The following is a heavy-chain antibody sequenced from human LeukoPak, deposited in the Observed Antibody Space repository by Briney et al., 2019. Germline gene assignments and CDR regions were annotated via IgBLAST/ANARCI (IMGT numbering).Heavy chain of an antibody. D-gene: IGHD3-22*01. V-gene: IGHV4-39*07. Sequence: SETLSLTCTVSGGSISSSSYYWGWIRQPPGKGLEWIGSIYYSGSTYYNPSLKSRATISVDTSKNQFSLKLSSVTAADTAVYYCARTGRYYDSSSYAFDIWGQGTMVTVSS. CDR3: ARTGRYYDSSSYAFDI. CDR2: IYYSGST. CDR1: GGSISSSSYY. J-gene: IGHJ3*02.